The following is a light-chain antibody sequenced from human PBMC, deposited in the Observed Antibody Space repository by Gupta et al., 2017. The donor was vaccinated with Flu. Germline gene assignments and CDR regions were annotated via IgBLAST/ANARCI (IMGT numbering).Light chain of an antibody. J-gene: IGKJ1*01. CDR2: AAS. CDR1: QSISSY. Sequence: DIQMTQSPSSLSASVGDRVTITCRASQSISSYLNWYQQKPGKAPKLLIYAASSLQRGVPSRFRGSGXGTXFTLTIXSLQPEDFVTYYCQQSYSTPRTFGXGTKVEIK. V-gene: IGKV1-39*01. CDR3: QQSYSTPRT.